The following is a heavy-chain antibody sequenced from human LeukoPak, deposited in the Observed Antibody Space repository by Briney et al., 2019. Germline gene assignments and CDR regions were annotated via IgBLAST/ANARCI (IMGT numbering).Heavy chain of an antibody. J-gene: IGHJ4*02. V-gene: IGHV4-30-4*01. CDR3: ARHLNAREVWYSSSWLYYFDY. CDR2: IYYSGST. D-gene: IGHD6-13*01. CDR1: GGSISSGDYY. Sequence: PSETLSLTCTVSGGSISSGDYYWSWIRQPPGKGLEWIGYIYYSGSTYYNPSLKSRVTISVDTSKNQFSLKLSSVTAADTAVYYCARHLNAREVWYSSSWLYYFDYWGQGTLVTVSS.